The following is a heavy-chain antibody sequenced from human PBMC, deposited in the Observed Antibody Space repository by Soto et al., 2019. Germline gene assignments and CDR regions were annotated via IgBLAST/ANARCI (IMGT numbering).Heavy chain of an antibody. V-gene: IGHV3-48*02. CDR3: ARAALYNWNDVSWFDP. CDR2: ISSSSSTI. J-gene: IGHJ5*02. CDR1: GFTFSSYS. Sequence: EVQLVESGGGLVQPGGSLRLSCAASGFTFSSYSMNWVRQAPGKGLEWVSYISSSSSTIYYADSVKGRFTISRDNAKNSLYLQMNSLRDEDTAVYYCARAALYNWNDVSWFDPWGQGTLVTVSS. D-gene: IGHD1-1*01.